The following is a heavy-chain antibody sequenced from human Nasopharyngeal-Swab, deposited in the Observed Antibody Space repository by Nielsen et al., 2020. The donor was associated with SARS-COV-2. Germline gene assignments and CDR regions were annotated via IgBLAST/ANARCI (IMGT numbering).Heavy chain of an antibody. CDR2: IKQDGSEK. CDR1: GFTFSSYW. V-gene: IGHV3-7*01. J-gene: IGHJ6*02. D-gene: IGHD3-10*01. Sequence: GRPLRLSCAASGFTFSSYWMSWVRQAPGKGLEWVANIKQDGSEKYYVDSVKGRFTISRDNAKNSLYLQMNSLRAEDTAVYYCARVFVVRGVIITPSYYYYGMDVWGQGTTVTVSS. CDR3: ARVFVVRGVIITPSYYYYGMDV.